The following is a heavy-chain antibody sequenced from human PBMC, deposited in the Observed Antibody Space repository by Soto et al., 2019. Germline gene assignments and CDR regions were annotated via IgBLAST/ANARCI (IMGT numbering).Heavy chain of an antibody. V-gene: IGHV3-48*01. J-gene: IGHJ1*01. CDR3: VTTECSSCLGFRH. Sequence: EVQLVESGGGLVQPGGSLRLSCAASGFTFATHGMNWVRQTPGKGLDWVSYITSGSATAFYADTVKGRFTVSRDNAKDSLYLQMNSLRVEDTAIYYCVTTECSSCLGFRHWGQGTLVTVSS. CDR1: GFTFATHG. CDR2: ITSGSATA. D-gene: IGHD2-2*01.